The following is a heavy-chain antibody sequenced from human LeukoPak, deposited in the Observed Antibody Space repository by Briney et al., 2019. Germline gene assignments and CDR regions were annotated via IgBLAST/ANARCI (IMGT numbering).Heavy chain of an antibody. J-gene: IGHJ4*02. CDR3: ASGDCSGGSCYSIIDY. D-gene: IGHD2-15*01. V-gene: IGHV1-46*01. CDR2: INPSGSST. CDR1: GYTFTSYY. Sequence: GASVKVSCKASGYTFTSYYMHWVRQAPGQGLEWMGIINPSGSSTSYAQKFQGRVTMTRDTSTSTVYMELSSLRSEDTAVYYCASGDCSGGSCYSIIDYWGQGTLVTVSS.